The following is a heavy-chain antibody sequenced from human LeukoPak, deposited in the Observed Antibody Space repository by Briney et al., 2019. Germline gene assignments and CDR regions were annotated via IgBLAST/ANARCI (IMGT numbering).Heavy chain of an antibody. D-gene: IGHD2-15*01. CDR3: ARMSCSGGSCRGYYYYGMDV. Sequence: SETLSLTCTVSGGSISSDSFYWGWIRQPPGKGLEWIGSIYYSGATYYNPSLKGRLTISVDTSQTQFSLKLSSVTAADTAVYYCARMSCSGGSCRGYYYYGMDVWGQGTTVTVSS. J-gene: IGHJ6*02. V-gene: IGHV4-39*01. CDR1: GGSISSDSFY. CDR2: IYYSGAT.